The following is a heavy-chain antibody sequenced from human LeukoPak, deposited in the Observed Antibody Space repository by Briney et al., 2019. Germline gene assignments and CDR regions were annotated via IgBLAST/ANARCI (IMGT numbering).Heavy chain of an antibody. D-gene: IGHD2-2*01. CDR2: ITNTGDT. CDR3: ARAPYIRSWYQMSRGEDY. J-gene: IGHJ4*02. Sequence: SETLSLTCAVSGGSFNGYFWTWIRQPPGKGLEWIGEITNTGDTKYNPSLNNRVTIAVDTSKRQFSLRLTSVTAADTAMYYCARAPYIRSWYQMSRGEDYWGQGTLVTVST. CDR1: GGSFNGYF. V-gene: IGHV4-34*01.